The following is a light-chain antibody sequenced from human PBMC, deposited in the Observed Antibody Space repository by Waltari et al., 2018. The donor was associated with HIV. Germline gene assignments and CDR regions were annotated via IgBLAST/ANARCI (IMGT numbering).Light chain of an antibody. CDR1: ENVQSTY. V-gene: IGKV3-20*01. CDR3: QQYGSSFWT. Sequence: EIVLTQSPGTLSLSPGERAALSCKARENVQSTYLAWSQQRPGQGPRLLMSGSSSRASGIPERFVGSGSVTDFTLNSTRLEPEEFAMYYCQQYGSSFWTFGQGTKVEMK. J-gene: IGKJ1*01. CDR2: GSS.